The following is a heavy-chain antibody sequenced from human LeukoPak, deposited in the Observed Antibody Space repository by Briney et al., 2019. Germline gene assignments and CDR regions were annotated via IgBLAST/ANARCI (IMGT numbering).Heavy chain of an antibody. D-gene: IGHD6-19*01. CDR3: ARDRSGWYREGWFDP. V-gene: IGHV1-18*01. CDR2: ISAYNGNT. Sequence: ASVKVSCKASGYTFTSYGISWVRQAPGQGLEWMGWISAYNGNTNYAQKLQGRVTMTTDTSTSTAYMELRSLRSDDTAVYYCARDRSGWYREGWFDPWGQGTLVTVSS. CDR1: GYTFTSYG. J-gene: IGHJ5*02.